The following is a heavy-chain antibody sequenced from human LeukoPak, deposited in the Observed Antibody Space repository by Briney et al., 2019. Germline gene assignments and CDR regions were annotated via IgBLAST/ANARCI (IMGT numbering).Heavy chain of an antibody. CDR2: ISGSGGST. V-gene: IGHV3-23*01. Sequence: GSLRLSCAASGFTFDNYAMTWVRQAPGKGLEWVSVISGSGGSTYYADSVKGRFTISRDNSKNTLSLQMNSLRAEDTALYYCAKDAISVVLAASYFDSWGQGALVTVSS. CDR3: AKDAISVVLAASYFDS. CDR1: GFTFDNYA. D-gene: IGHD2-2*01. J-gene: IGHJ4*02.